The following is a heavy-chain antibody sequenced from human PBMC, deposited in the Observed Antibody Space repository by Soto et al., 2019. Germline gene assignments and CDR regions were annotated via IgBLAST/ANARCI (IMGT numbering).Heavy chain of an antibody. CDR2: INHSGST. Sequence: SXTQSHTYSVDGGSFIGYYWSWIRQPPGKGLEWIGEINHSGSTNYNPSLKSRVTISVDTSKNQFSLKLSSVTAADTAVYYCARGKDRRVSSWYEDYFDYWGQGTLVTVSS. J-gene: IGHJ4*02. CDR3: ARGKDRRVSSWYEDYFDY. D-gene: IGHD6-13*01. V-gene: IGHV4-34*01. CDR1: GGSFIGYY.